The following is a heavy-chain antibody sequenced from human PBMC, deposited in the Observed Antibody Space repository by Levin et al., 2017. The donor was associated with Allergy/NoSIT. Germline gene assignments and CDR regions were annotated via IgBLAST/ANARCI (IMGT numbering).Heavy chain of an antibody. Sequence: GGSLRLSCAASGFTFSSYEMNWVRQAPGKGLEWVSYISSSGSTIYYADSVKGRFTISRDNAKNSLYLQMNSLRAEDTAVYYCAGSIAVAGSGNWFDPWGQGTLVTVSS. V-gene: IGHV3-48*03. CDR1: GFTFSSYE. J-gene: IGHJ5*02. CDR2: ISSSGSTI. D-gene: IGHD6-19*01. CDR3: AGSIAVAGSGNWFDP.